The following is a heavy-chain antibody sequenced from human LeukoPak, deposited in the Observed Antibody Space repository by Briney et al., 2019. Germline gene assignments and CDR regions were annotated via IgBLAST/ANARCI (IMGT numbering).Heavy chain of an antibody. CDR3: ARDLAGWFGKLLPDY. V-gene: IGHV1-18*04. Sequence: GASVKVSCKASGYTFTSYGISWVRQAPGQGLEWMGWISAYNGNTNYAQKLQGRVTMTTDTSTSTAYMELRSLRSDDTAVYYCARDLAGWFGKLLPDYWGQGTLVTVSS. CDR1: GYTFTSYG. D-gene: IGHD3-10*01. CDR2: ISAYNGNT. J-gene: IGHJ4*02.